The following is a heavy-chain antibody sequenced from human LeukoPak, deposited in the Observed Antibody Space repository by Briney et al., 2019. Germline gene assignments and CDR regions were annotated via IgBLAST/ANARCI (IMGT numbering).Heavy chain of an antibody. J-gene: IGHJ4*02. CDR3: TTYVAVAGTRHFDS. V-gene: IGHV3-15*01. CDR1: GFTFSNAW. Sequence: PGGSLRLSCAASGFTFSNAWMSWVRQAPGKGREWIGRIRSKTDGGTTDYAAPVKDRFTISRDDSKNTLFLQINSLKTEDTAVYYCTTYVAVAGTRHFDSWGQGALVTVSS. D-gene: IGHD6-19*01. CDR2: IRSKTDGGTT.